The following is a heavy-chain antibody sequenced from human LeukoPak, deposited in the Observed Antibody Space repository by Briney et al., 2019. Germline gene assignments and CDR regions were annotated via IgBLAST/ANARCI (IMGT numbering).Heavy chain of an antibody. V-gene: IGHV1-8*03. CDR1: GYTFTSYG. J-gene: IGHJ5*02. CDR3: ARDGRGSRNSWFDP. Sequence: ASVKVSCKASGYTFTSYGISWVRQAPGQGLEWMGWMNPKSGDTGYSQKFQGRVFITRDTSINTAYMELSSLGSDDTAVYYCARDGRGSRNSWFDPWGQGTLVIVSS. CDR2: MNPKSGDT. D-gene: IGHD3-10*01.